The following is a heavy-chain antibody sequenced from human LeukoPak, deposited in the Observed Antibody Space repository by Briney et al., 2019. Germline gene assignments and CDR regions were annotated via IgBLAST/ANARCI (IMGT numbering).Heavy chain of an antibody. V-gene: IGHV3-20*04. CDR1: GFTFDDYG. CDR2: INWNGGST. D-gene: IGHD3-10*01. J-gene: IGHJ2*01. Sequence: PGGSLRLSCAASGFTFDDYGMSWVRQAPGKGLEWVSGINWNGGSTGYADSVKGRFTISRDNAKNSLYLQMNSLRAEDTALYYCARGGGSGSSLVVWYFDLWGRGTLVTVSS. CDR3: ARGGGSGSSLVVWYFDL.